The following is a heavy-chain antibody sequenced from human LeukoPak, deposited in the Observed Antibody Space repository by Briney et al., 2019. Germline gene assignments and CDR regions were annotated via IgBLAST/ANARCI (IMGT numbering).Heavy chain of an antibody. CDR3: ARLGSGWYFDY. Sequence: GGSLRLSCAGSGFTFSSYGMHWVRQAPGKGLEWVAVIWYDGSNKYYADSVKGRFTISKDNSKNTQYLQMNSLRAEDTAVYYCARLGSGWYFDYWGQGTLVTVPS. D-gene: IGHD6-19*01. V-gene: IGHV3-33*01. J-gene: IGHJ4*02. CDR1: GFTFSSYG. CDR2: IWYDGSNK.